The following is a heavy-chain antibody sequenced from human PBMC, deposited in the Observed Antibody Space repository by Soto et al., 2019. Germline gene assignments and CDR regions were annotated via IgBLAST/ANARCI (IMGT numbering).Heavy chain of an antibody. CDR3: ARENYSYGH. Sequence: GASVKVSCKASGYTFTSYAMHWVRQAPGQGLEWMGWISAYNGNTNYAQKFQDRITMTTDTSTNTAYMELRSLTSDDTAVYYCARENYSYGHWGQGTLVTVSS. J-gene: IGHJ4*02. CDR1: GYTFTSYA. D-gene: IGHD5-18*01. CDR2: ISAYNGNT. V-gene: IGHV1-18*01.